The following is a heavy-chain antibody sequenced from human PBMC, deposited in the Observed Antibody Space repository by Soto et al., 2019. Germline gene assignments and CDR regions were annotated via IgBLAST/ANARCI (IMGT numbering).Heavy chain of an antibody. CDR1: GGSISSSSYY. CDR3: ARLFGWYGYYYYGMDV. V-gene: IGHV4-39*01. Sequence: QLQLQESGPGLVKPSETLSLTCTVSGGSISSSSYYWGWIRQPPGKGLEWIGSIYYSGSTYYNPSLKSRVTISVDTSKNQFSLKLSSVTAADTAVYYCARLFGWYGYYYYGMDVWGQGTTVTVSS. CDR2: IYYSGST. D-gene: IGHD6-19*01. J-gene: IGHJ6*02.